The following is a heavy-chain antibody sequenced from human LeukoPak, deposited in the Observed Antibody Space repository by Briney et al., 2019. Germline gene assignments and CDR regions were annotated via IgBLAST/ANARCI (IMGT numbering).Heavy chain of an antibody. CDR1: GFIVSSNF. Sequence: GGSLRLSCAASGFIVSSNFMSWVRQAPGKGLEWVSIIYSGGSTYYADSVKGRFTISRDNSKNTLYLQMNSLRAEDTAVYYCARPYSSSYRYGMAVWGQGTMVIVSS. CDR2: IYSGGST. V-gene: IGHV3-66*04. J-gene: IGHJ6*02. D-gene: IGHD6-6*01. CDR3: ARPYSSSYRYGMAV.